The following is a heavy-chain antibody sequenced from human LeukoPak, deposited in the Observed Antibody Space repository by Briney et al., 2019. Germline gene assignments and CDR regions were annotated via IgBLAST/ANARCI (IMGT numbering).Heavy chain of an antibody. CDR3: SRGSIVVGLDARPFDY. Sequence: SETLSLTCTVSGGSVSSNNSYWNWIRQPAGKGLEWIGRIYADGSSTYNPSLKSRVTISVDTSKSQFSLKVNSVTAAGTAVYFCSRGSIVVGLDARPFDYWGQGTLVAVSS. D-gene: IGHD2-2*01. J-gene: IGHJ4*02. V-gene: IGHV4-61*02. CDR1: GGSVSSNNSY. CDR2: IYADGSS.